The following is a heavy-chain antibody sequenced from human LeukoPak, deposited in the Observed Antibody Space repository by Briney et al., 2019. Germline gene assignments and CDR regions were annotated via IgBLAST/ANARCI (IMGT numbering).Heavy chain of an antibody. J-gene: IGHJ4*02. CDR2: IYYSGST. V-gene: IGHV4-39*01. D-gene: IGHD3-22*01. CDR3: ARHAIDGSGYYFDYFDY. Sequence: PSETLSLTCTVSSGSISSYSYYWGWIRQPPGKGLEWIGSIYYSGSTYYNPSLKSRVTISVDTSKNQFSLKLTSVTAADTAVYYCARHAIDGSGYYFDYFDYWGQGTLVTVSS. CDR1: SGSISSYSYY.